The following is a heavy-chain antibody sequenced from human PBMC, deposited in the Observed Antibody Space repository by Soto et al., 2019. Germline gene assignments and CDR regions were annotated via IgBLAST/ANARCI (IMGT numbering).Heavy chain of an antibody. CDR3: ARAGDPVIDYYYYGMDV. D-gene: IGHD2-21*01. V-gene: IGHV4-4*07. CDR1: GGSISSYY. CDR2: IYTSGST. J-gene: IGHJ6*02. Sequence: SETLSLTCTVSGGSISSYYWSWIRQPAGKGLEWIGRIYTSGSTNYNPSLKSRVTMSVDTSKNQFSLKLSSVTAADTAVYYCARAGDPVIDYYYYGMDVWGQGTTVTVSS.